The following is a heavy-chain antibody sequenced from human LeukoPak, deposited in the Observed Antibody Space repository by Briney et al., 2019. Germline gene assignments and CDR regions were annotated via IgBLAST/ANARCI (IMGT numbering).Heavy chain of an antibody. J-gene: IGHJ4*02. Sequence: GGSPRLSCAASGFTFSSYSMNWVRQAPGKGLEWVSSISSSTNYIFYADSVKGRFTISRDNAKNSLYLQMNGLRAEDTAVYYCAREYGSGSLDYWGQGTLVTVSS. CDR2: ISSSTNYI. V-gene: IGHV3-21*01. D-gene: IGHD3-10*01. CDR1: GFTFSSYS. CDR3: AREYGSGSLDY.